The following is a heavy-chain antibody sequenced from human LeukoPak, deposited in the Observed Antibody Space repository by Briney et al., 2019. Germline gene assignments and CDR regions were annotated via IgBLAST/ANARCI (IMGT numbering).Heavy chain of an antibody. CDR3: ARLPRSPLRAQQPSLGLCY. J-gene: IGHJ4*02. CDR2: IYYSGST. V-gene: IGHV4-39*01. Sequence: SETQSLTCTVSGGSISSSSYYWGWIRQPPGKGLEWIGSIYYSGSTYYNPSLKSRVTISVDTSKNQFSLKLSSVTAADTAVYYCARLPRSPLRAQQPSLGLCYWGQGTLVTVSS. D-gene: IGHD6-13*01. CDR1: GGSISSSSYY.